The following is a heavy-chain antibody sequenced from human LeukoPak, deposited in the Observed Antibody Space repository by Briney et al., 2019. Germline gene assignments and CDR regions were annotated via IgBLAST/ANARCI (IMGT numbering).Heavy chain of an antibody. J-gene: IGHJ4*02. Sequence: SETLSLTCTVSGGSISSYYWSWLRQPPGKGLEWIGYIYYIGSTNYNPSLKSQVTISVDTSKNKFSLKLSSATAADTAVYYCARDNSGYVGAFDYWGQGTLVTVSS. CDR2: IYYIGST. V-gene: IGHV4-59*01. CDR3: ARDNSGYVGAFDY. CDR1: GGSISSYY. D-gene: IGHD5-12*01.